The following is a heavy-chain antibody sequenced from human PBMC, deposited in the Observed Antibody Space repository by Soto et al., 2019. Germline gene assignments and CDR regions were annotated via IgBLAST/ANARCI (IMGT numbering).Heavy chain of an antibody. D-gene: IGHD6-13*01. CDR1: GFTFSSYW. CDR2: IKQDGSEK. CDR3: ARFRYSSSWYTQYYYYYGMDV. Sequence: VGSLRLSCAASGFTFSSYWMSWVRQAPGKGLEWVANIKQDGSEKYYVDSVKGRFTISRDNAKNSLYLQMNSLRAEDTAVYYCARFRYSSSWYTQYYYYYGMDVWGQGTTVTVSS. V-gene: IGHV3-7*01. J-gene: IGHJ6*02.